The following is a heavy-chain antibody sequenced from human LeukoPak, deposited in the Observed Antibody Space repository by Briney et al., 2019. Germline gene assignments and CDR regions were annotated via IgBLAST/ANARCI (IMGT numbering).Heavy chain of an antibody. CDR1: GYTFTGYY. CDR3: ARGYITVTTDWFDP. D-gene: IGHD4-17*01. Sequence: GASVKVSCKASGYTFTGYYMHWVRQAPGQGLEWMGRINPNSGGTNYAQKFQGRVTMTRDTSISTAYMELSTLRSDDTAVYYCARGYITVTTDWFDPWGQGTLVTVSS. J-gene: IGHJ5*02. V-gene: IGHV1-2*06. CDR2: INPNSGGT.